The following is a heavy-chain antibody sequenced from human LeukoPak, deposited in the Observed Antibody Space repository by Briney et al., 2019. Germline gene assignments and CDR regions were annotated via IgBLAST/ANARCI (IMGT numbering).Heavy chain of an antibody. Sequence: LAGRSLRLSCAASGFTFSSYAMHWVRQAPGKGLEWVSTITTGGITYHADSVKGRFTISRDISKSTLYLQMNGLRAEDTAMYYCAKHGTSGYNFFDSWGQGTLVTVSS. D-gene: IGHD3-22*01. CDR3: AKHGTSGYNFFDS. V-gene: IGHV3-23*01. J-gene: IGHJ4*02. CDR2: ITTGGIT. CDR1: GFTFSSYA.